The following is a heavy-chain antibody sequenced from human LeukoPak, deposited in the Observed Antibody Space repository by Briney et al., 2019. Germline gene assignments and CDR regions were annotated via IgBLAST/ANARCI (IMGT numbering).Heavy chain of an antibody. CDR2: IRSKANSYAT. CDR3: TRHSNYYDSSGYYYLGY. V-gene: IGHV3-73*01. Sequence: PGGSLRLSCAASGFTFSGSAMHWVRQASGKGLEGVGRIRSKANSYATAYAASVKGRFTISRDDSKNTAYLKMNSLKTEDTAVYYCTRHSNYYDSSGYYYLGYWGQGTLVTVSS. J-gene: IGHJ4*02. CDR1: GFTFSGSA. D-gene: IGHD3-22*01.